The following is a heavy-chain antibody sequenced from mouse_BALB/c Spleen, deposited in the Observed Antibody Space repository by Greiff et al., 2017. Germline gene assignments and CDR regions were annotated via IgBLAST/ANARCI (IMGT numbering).Heavy chain of an antibody. J-gene: IGHJ3*01. V-gene: IGHV5-4*02. CDR2: ISDGGSYT. D-gene: IGHD2-3*01. CDR1: GFTFSDYY. CDR3: ARDIYDGYYTFAY. Sequence: EVQRVESGGGLVQPGGSLKLSCAASGFTFSDYYMYWVRQTPEKRLEWVATISDGGSYTYYPDSVKGRFTISRDNAKNNLYLQMSSLKSEDTAMYYCARDIYDGYYTFAYWGQGTLVTVSA.